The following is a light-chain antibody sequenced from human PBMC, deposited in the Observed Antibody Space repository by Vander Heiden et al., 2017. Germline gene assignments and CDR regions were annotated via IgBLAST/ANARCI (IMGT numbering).Light chain of an antibody. CDR3: QQYTNWPLT. V-gene: IGKV3-15*01. Sequence: EIVMTQSPATLSVSPWERATLSCRASQSVSSNLAWYQQKPGQAPRLLIAGVSTRATGIPARFSGSGSGTEFTLTISSLQSEDFAVYYCQQYTNWPLTFGGGTKVEIK. CDR1: QSVSSN. CDR2: GVS. J-gene: IGKJ4*02.